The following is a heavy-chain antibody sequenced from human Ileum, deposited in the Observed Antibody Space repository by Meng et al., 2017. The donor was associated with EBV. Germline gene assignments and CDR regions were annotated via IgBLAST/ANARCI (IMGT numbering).Heavy chain of an antibody. CDR3: ARGYSYSYYFYFDY. CDR2: VHHTGAT. CDR1: GGSVTSGTYY. Sequence: QVQLKESGPGLLKPSDTLSLTCTGSGGSVTSGTYYWSWLRQPPGSRLEFIGYVHHTGATNYNPSLVRRATVSVDTSKSQFSPHLTSVTAADTAVYYCARGYSYSYYFYFDYWGQGILVTVSS. J-gene: IGHJ4*02. D-gene: IGHD1-26*01. V-gene: IGHV4-61*01.